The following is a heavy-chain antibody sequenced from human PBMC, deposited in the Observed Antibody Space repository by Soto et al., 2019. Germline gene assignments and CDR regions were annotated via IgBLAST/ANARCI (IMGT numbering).Heavy chain of an antibody. CDR3: ARESLGGDYPLDY. CDR1: GFTFSNYE. Sequence: PXGSLRLSCSASGFTFSNYEMNWVRQAPGKGLEWVSYIISSGSTIYYADSVKGRFTISRDNAKSSLFLQVSSLRADDTAIYYCARESLGGDYPLDYWGQGTLVTVSS. J-gene: IGHJ4*02. V-gene: IGHV3-48*03. CDR2: IISSGSTI. D-gene: IGHD4-17*01.